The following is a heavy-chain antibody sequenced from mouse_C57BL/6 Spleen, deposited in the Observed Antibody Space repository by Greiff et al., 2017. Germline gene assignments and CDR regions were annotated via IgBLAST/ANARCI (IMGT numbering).Heavy chain of an antibody. CDR3: ARRDENWYFDV. Sequence: VQLKESGGGLVKPGGSLKLSCAASGFTFSSYTMSWVRQTPEKRLEWVATISGGGGNTYYPDSVKGRFTISRDNAKNTLYLQMSSLRSEDTALYYCARRDENWYFDVCGTGTTGTVSS. CDR1: GFTFSSYT. D-gene: IGHD3-3*01. V-gene: IGHV5-9*01. CDR2: ISGGGGNT. J-gene: IGHJ1*03.